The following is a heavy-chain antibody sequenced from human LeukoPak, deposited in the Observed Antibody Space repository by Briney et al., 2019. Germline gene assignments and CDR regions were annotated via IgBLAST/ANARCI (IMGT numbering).Heavy chain of an antibody. CDR1: GSSLSTSGMC. D-gene: IGHD1-26*01. CDR2: IDWDGAK. J-gene: IGHJ5*02. CDR3: ARQIVGATTFWFDP. Sequence: CGPSLAKPTHPLTLTCTFSGSSLSTSGMCVSWIRQPSGKALEWLALIDWDGAKYYITSLKSRLTISKDNSKSQVVLTMTNMDPVDTASYYCARQIVGATTFWFDPWGQATLVTVSS. V-gene: IGHV2-70*01.